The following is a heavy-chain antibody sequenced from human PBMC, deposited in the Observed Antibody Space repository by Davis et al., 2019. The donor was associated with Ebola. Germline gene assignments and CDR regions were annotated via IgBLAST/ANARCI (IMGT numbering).Heavy chain of an antibody. CDR1: GGSFSGYY. V-gene: IGHV4-34*01. CDR2: INHSGST. CDR3: ARGPSIANFDY. J-gene: IGHJ4*02. D-gene: IGHD6-6*01. Sequence: MPSETLSLTCAVHGGSFSGYYWSWIRQPPGKGLEWIGEINHSGSTNYNPSLKSRVTISVDTSKNQFSLKLSSVTAADTAVYYCARGPSIANFDYWGQGTLVTVSS.